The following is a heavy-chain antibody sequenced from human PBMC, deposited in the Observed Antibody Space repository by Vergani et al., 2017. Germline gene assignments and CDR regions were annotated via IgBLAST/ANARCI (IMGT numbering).Heavy chain of an antibody. CDR2: ISGSGGST. CDR3: AKDRGDIVVVPAALFDY. Sequence: VQLVESGGGVVQPGGSLRLSCAASGFTFSSYAMSWVRQAPGKGLEWVSAISGSGGSTYYADSVKGRFTISRDNSKNTLYPQMNSLRAEDTAVYYCAKDRGDIVVVPAALFDYWGQGTLVTVSS. CDR1: GFTFSSYA. V-gene: IGHV3-23*04. D-gene: IGHD2-2*01. J-gene: IGHJ4*02.